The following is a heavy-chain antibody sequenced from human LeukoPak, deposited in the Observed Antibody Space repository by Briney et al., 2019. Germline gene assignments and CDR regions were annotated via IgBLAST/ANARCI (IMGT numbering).Heavy chain of an antibody. CDR1: GGSISSYY. J-gene: IGHJ1*01. CDR2: IYYSGST. Sequence: PSETLSLTCTVSGGSISSYYWSWIRQPPGKGLEWIGYIYYSGSTNYNPSLKSRVTISVDTSKNQFSLKLSSVTAADTAVYYCARMGVIGHFQHWGQGTLVTVSS. V-gene: IGHV4-59*01. D-gene: IGHD3-16*02. CDR3: ARMGVIGHFQH.